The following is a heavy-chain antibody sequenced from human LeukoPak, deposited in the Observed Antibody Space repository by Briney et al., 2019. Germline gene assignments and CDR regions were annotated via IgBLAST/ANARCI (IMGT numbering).Heavy chain of an antibody. Sequence: PSETLSLTCSVSGDSISGYFWTWIRQPPGKGLEWIGHISNTGSTNYNPSLKRRVTISVDRPKRQLFLNLTSVTAADTAVYYCARVFIASPHNWFDPWGQGTLVTVST. CDR2: ISNTGST. D-gene: IGHD2-15*01. V-gene: IGHV4-59*01. CDR1: GDSISGYF. CDR3: ARVFIASPHNWFDP. J-gene: IGHJ5*02.